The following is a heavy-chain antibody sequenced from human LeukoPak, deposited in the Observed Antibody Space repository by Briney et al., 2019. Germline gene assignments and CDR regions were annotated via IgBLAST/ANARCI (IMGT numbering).Heavy chain of an antibody. CDR1: GASINSYY. D-gene: IGHD6-13*01. Sequence: SETLSLTCTVSGASINSYYWSWIRQPPGKGLEWIGYIYSSGSTNYNPSLKSRVTISVDTSKNQLSLKLTSMTAADTPVYHWSRGPTGYSFDYWGQGPLVTVSS. J-gene: IGHJ4*02. V-gene: IGHV4-59*01. CDR2: IYSSGST. CDR3: SRGPTGYSFDY.